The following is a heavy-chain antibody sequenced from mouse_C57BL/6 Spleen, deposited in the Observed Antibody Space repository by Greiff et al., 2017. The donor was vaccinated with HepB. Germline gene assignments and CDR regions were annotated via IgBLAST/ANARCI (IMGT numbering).Heavy chain of an antibody. D-gene: IGHD1-1*01. CDR2: INYDGSST. Sequence: EVKLEESEGGLVQPGSSMKLSCTASGFTFSDYYMAWVRQVPEKGLEWVANINYDGSSTYYLDSLKSRFIISRDNAKNILYLQMSSLKSEDTATYYCARDLLYGSRGWYFDVWGTGTTVTVSS. V-gene: IGHV5-16*01. CDR3: ARDLLYGSRGWYFDV. CDR1: GFTFSDYY. J-gene: IGHJ1*03.